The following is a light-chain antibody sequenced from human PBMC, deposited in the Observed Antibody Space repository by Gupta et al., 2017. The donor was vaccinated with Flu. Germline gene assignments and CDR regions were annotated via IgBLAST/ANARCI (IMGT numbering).Light chain of an antibody. CDR1: NSISNY. CDR3: QHSHSFPFT. Sequence: LVASVGDRAITSRLYSNSISNYLNWYQQKPGNAPKLLIYTASRVTCGVPRRFSGSGSGTDFTITISRLQAEDVAYYCCQHSHSFPFTFGQGTKLEIK. J-gene: IGKJ2*01. CDR2: TAS. V-gene: IGKV1-39*01.